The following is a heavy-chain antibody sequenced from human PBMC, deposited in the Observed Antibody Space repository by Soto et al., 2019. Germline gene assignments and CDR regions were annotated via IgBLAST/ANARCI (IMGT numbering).Heavy chain of an antibody. V-gene: IGHV3-7*01. CDR2: MNADGSQI. CDR3: VRGFRHDYDEREAGY. Sequence: EVQLVESGGGLVQPGGSLRLSCAASGFAFSTYWMSWIRQAPGKGLEWIANMNADGSQINYVDSVKGRFTISRDNAKNPLFLQTISIRAEDTAVYYCVRGFRHDYDEREAGYWGPGTLVTVSS. J-gene: IGHJ4*02. CDR1: GFAFSTYW. D-gene: IGHD4-17*01.